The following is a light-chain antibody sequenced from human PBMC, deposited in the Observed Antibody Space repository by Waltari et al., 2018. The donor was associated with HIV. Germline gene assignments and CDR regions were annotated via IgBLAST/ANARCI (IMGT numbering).Light chain of an antibody. CDR3: TSYTTSDTLR. CDR2: QVS. Sequence: QSVLTQPASVSGSPGQSVTISCTGTSSDFGFDNYVSWYQQYPGKAPTLLIYQVSIRPAWVSDRFPGSKSSNTASLTTSGLQNEAEADYFCTSYTTSDTLRFGGGTKVTVL. J-gene: IGLJ3*02. V-gene: IGLV2-14*03. CDR1: SSDFGFDNY.